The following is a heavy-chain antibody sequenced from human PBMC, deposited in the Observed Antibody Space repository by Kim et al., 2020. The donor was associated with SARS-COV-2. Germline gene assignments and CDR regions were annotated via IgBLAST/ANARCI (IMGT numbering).Heavy chain of an antibody. CDR2: IKSKGSGGTT. CDR1: GFTFRDAW. CDR3: AWIIGFGSRAPYYYVMNV. J-gene: IGHJ6*02. V-gene: IGHV3-15*01. Sequence: GGSLRLSCAASGFTFRDAWMSWVRQAPGKGLEWVGRIKSKGSGGTTDYAAPVKGRFSISRDDSENTLYLQMNSLETEDTAVYYCAWIIGFGSRAPYYYVMNVWGQGTTVTVSS. D-gene: IGHD3-3*01.